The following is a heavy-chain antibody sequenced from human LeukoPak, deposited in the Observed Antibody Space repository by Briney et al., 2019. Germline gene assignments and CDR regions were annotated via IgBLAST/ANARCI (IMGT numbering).Heavy chain of an antibody. V-gene: IGHV3-21*01. CDR2: ISSSSYI. CDR3: ASSQGYNPLFNY. Sequence: PGGSLRLSCAASGFTFSSYTMNWVRQAPGKGLEWVSSISSSSYIYYADSVKGRFTISRDNAKNSLFLQINSLRVEDTAVYYCASSQGYNPLFNYWGQGTLVTVSS. CDR1: GFTFSSYT. D-gene: IGHD5-24*01. J-gene: IGHJ4*02.